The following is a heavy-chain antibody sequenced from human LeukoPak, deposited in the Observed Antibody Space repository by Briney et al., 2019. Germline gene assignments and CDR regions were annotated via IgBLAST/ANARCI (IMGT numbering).Heavy chain of an antibody. CDR2: INGNNDNP. V-gene: IGHV1-18*01. CDR1: VYTFSNFG. J-gene: IGHJ4*02. D-gene: IGHD2-2*01. CDR3: ARDGTSTDDY. Sequence: ASVRVSFKTSVYTFSNFGINWVRQAPGQGLEWMGWINGNNDNPNYEQKFQGRFTVTTGSSTSTAYMELRNLRFDDTAVYYCARDGTSTDDYWGQGTLVTVSS.